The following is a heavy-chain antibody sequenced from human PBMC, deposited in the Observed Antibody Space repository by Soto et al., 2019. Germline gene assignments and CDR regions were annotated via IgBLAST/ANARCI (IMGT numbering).Heavy chain of an antibody. V-gene: IGHV5-10-1*01. CDR3: ARRESYQNYSYGMDV. Sequence: GESLKISCKGSGYGFTSYWISWVRQMPGKGLEWMGRIDPSDSYTNYSPSFQGHVTISADKSISTAYLQWSSLKASDTAMYYCARRESYQNYSYGMDVWGQGTTVTVSS. J-gene: IGHJ6*02. CDR2: IDPSDSYT. CDR1: GYGFTSYW. D-gene: IGHD3-16*01.